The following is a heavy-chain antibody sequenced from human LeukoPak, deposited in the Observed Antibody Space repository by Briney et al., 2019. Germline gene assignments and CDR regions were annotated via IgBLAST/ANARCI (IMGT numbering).Heavy chain of an antibody. V-gene: IGHV5-51*01. CDR3: ARQPEYCSGGSCWFDP. D-gene: IGHD2-15*01. J-gene: IGHJ5*02. CDR1: GYSFTSYW. Sequence: GESLKISCKGSGYSFTSYWIGWVRQMPGKGLEWMGIIYPGDSDTRYSPSFQGQVTISADKSISTAYLQWSSLKASDTAMYYCARQPEYCSGGSCWFDPWGQGTLVTVSS. CDR2: IYPGDSDT.